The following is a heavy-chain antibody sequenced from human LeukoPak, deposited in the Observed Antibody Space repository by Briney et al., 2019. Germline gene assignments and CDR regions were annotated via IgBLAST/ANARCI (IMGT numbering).Heavy chain of an antibody. Sequence: PGGSLRLSCAASGFSFDDYGLTWVRQAPAKGLEWVSGINWNGDSTDYADSVKGRFTISRDNAKNSLYLQMNSLRAEDTALYYCARDLRVVITGSFDSWGQGTLVTVSS. CDR2: INWNGDST. CDR1: GFSFDDYG. J-gene: IGHJ4*02. D-gene: IGHD3-22*01. V-gene: IGHV3-20*04. CDR3: ARDLRVVITGSFDS.